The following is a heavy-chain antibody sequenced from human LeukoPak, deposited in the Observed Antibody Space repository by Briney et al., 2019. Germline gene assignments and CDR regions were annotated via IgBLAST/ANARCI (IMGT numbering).Heavy chain of an antibody. D-gene: IGHD3-10*01. V-gene: IGHV1-69*04. CDR1: GGTFSSYA. CDR2: IIPILGIA. Sequence: ASVKVSCKASGGTFSSYAISWVRQAPGQGLEWMGRIIPILGIANYAQKFQGRVTITADKSTSTAYMELSSLRSEDTAVYYCARTGTYGSGSYSDYWGQGTLVTVSP. J-gene: IGHJ4*02. CDR3: ARTGTYGSGSYSDY.